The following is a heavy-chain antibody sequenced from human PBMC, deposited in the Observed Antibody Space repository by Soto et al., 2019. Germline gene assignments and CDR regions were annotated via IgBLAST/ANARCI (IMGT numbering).Heavy chain of an antibody. CDR1: GFTVSSYA. V-gene: IGHV3-23*01. Sequence: XGFLRLSCAASGFTVSSYAMSWVRQAPGKGLEWVSAISGSGGSTYYADSVKGRFTISRDNSKNTLYLQMNSLRAEDTAVYYCEKGEWPQLPGMDVWGQGATVTVSS. CDR3: EKGEWPQLPGMDV. CDR2: ISGSGGST. J-gene: IGHJ6*02. D-gene: IGHD3-3*01.